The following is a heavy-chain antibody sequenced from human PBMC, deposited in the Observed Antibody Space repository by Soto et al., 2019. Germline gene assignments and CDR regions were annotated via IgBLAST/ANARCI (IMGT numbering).Heavy chain of an antibody. CDR3: AKSPLYCSGGSCYSFYYYGMDV. J-gene: IGHJ6*02. Sequence: ASVEVSCKASGYTFTSCARQWVRQAPGQRLEWMGWINAGNGNTKYSQKFQGRVTITRDTSASTAYMELSSLRSEDTAVYYCAKSPLYCSGGSCYSFYYYGMDVWGQGTTVTVSS. CDR1: GYTFTSCA. D-gene: IGHD2-15*01. CDR2: INAGNGNT. V-gene: IGHV1-3*01.